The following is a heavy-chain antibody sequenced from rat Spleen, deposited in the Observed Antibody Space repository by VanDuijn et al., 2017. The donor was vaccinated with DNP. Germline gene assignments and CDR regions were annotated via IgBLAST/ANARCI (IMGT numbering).Heavy chain of an antibody. V-gene: IGHV3-1*01. J-gene: IGHJ2*01. D-gene: IGHD1-7*01. CDR3: ARWTRYFDY. CDR2: IRYSGST. Sequence: EVQRQESGSGLLKPSQSLSLTCSVTGYSITSNYWGWIRNFPGNKMEYIVHIRYSGSTNYNPSLRSRIYITRDTSKNHFFLHLNSVTTEDTATYYCARWTRYFDYWGQGVMVTVSS. CDR1: GYSITSNY.